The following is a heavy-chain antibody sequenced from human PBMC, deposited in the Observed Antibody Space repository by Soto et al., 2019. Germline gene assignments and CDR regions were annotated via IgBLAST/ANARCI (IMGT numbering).Heavy chain of an antibody. J-gene: IGHJ4*02. D-gene: IGHD6-13*01. CDR1: GGSISSSSYY. Sequence: QLQLQESGPGLVKPSETLSLTCTVSGGSISSSSYYWGWIRQPPGKGLEWIGSIYYSGSTYYNPSLKSRVNLTVDTSKDQFSLKLSSVTAADTAVYYCARPGAYSSSWEVFDYWGQGTLVTVSS. CDR2: IYYSGST. V-gene: IGHV4-39*01. CDR3: ARPGAYSSSWEVFDY.